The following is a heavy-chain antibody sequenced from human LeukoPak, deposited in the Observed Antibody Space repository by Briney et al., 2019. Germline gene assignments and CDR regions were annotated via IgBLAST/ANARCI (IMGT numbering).Heavy chain of an antibody. J-gene: IGHJ4*02. CDR1: GYTFTSYA. V-gene: IGHV1-3*03. CDR3: ASAYCSGGSCYSALDY. CDR2: INAGNGNT. D-gene: IGHD2-15*01. Sequence: ASVKVSCKASGYTFTSYAMHWVRQAPGQRLEWMRWINAGNGNTKYSQEFQGRVTITRDTSASTAYMELSSLRSEDMAVYYCASAYCSGGSCYSALDYWGQGTLVTVSS.